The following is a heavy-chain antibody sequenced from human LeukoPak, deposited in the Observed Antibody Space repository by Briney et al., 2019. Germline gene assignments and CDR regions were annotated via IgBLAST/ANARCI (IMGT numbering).Heavy chain of an antibody. CDR1: GFTFSHYG. D-gene: IGHD4-11*01. CDR2: IWSDGTNQ. CDR3: AKDAQRGFDYSNSLEY. Sequence: GRSLRLSCAASGFTFSHYGFHWVRQASGKGLEWVAVIWSDGTNQFYADSVKGRFTISRDSSQKTVYLEMHSLRTEDTAMYYCAKDAQRGFDYSNSLEYWGPGTLVTVSS. V-gene: IGHV3-33*06. J-gene: IGHJ4*02.